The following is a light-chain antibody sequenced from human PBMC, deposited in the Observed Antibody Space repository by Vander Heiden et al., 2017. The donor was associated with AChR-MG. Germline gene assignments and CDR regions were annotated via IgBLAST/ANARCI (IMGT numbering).Light chain of an antibody. CDR1: SSDVGGYNY. Sequence: QSALTQPPSASGSPGQAVTISCTGTSSDVGGYNYVSWYQQHPGNAPKLMIYEVSQRPSGVPDRFSGSKSGNTASLTVSGLQAEDEADYYCSSYAGSNNFRVFGGGTKLTVL. V-gene: IGLV2-8*01. CDR3: SSYAGSNNFRV. CDR2: EVS. J-gene: IGLJ2*01.